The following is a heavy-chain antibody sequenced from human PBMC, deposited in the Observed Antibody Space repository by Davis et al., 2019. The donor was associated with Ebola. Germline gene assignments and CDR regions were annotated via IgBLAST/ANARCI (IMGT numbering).Heavy chain of an antibody. V-gene: IGHV1-46*01. CDR3: SRDLGYYGSGSYNWFDP. J-gene: IGHJ5*02. Sequence: ASVKVSCKASGYTFTSYYMHWVRQAPGQGLEWMGIINPSGGSTSYAQKFQGRVTMTRDTSTSTVYMELSSLRSEDTAVYYCSRDLGYYGSGSYNWFDPWGQGTLVTVSS. CDR1: GYTFTSYY. CDR2: INPSGGST. D-gene: IGHD3-10*01.